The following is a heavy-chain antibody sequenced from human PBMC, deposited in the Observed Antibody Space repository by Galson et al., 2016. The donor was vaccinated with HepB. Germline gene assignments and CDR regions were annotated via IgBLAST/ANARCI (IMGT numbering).Heavy chain of an antibody. J-gene: IGHJ6*04. CDR1: GGSISNSGDY. V-gene: IGHV4-39*02. CDR2: VYYSGCT. D-gene: IGHD2/OR15-2a*01. CDR3: AREGVRRPRDYYLFMDV. Sequence: SETLSLTCNVSGGSISNSGDYWGWIRQSPGKGLEWIGSVYYSGCTYYNPSLKSRVTISLDTSKNQFSLNLNSVTAADTAVYYCAREGVRRPRDYYLFMDVWGKGATVTVSS.